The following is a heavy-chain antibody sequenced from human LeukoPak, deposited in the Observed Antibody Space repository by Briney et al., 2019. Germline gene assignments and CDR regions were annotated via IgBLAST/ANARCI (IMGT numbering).Heavy chain of an antibody. CDR2: IYSGGST. D-gene: IGHD3-16*01. V-gene: IGHV3-53*01. Sequence: GGSLRLSCAASGFTVSSNYMSWVRQAPGKGLECVSVIYSGGSTYYADSVKGRFTISRDNSKNTLYLQMNSLRAEDTAVYYSARVLWDYYYYYYMDVWGKGTTVTISS. J-gene: IGHJ6*03. CDR1: GFTVSSNY. CDR3: ARVLWDYYYYYYMDV.